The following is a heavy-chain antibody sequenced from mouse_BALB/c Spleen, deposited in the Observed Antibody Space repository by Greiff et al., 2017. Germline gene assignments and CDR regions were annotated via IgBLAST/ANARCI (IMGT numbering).Heavy chain of an antibody. D-gene: IGHD1-1*01. CDR1: GFNIKDTY. CDR3: ARKGVYYYGSSPPAMDY. V-gene: IGHV14-3*02. Sequence: VQLQQSGAELVKPGASVKLSCTASGFNIKDTYMHWVKQRPEHGLEWIGRIDPANGNTKYDPKFQGKATITADTSSNTAYLQLSSLTSEDTAVYYCARKGVYYYGSSPPAMDYWGQGTSVTVSS. CDR2: IDPANGNT. J-gene: IGHJ4*01.